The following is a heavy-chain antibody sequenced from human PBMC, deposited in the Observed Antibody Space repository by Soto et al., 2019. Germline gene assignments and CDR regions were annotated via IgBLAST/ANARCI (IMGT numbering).Heavy chain of an antibody. J-gene: IGHJ4*02. D-gene: IGHD3-22*01. V-gene: IGHV4-39*01. CDR1: GGSISSSSYY. Sequence: SETLSLTCTVSGGSISSSSYYWGWIRRPPGKGLEWIGSIYYSGSTYYNPSLKSRVTISVDTSKNQLSLKLSSVTAADTAVYYCARIPLDYVSSGPPGGYFDYWGQGTLVTVSS. CDR3: ARIPLDYVSSGPPGGYFDY. CDR2: IYYSGST.